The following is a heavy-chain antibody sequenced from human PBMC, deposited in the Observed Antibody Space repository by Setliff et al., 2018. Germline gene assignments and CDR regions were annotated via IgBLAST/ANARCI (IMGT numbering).Heavy chain of an antibody. CDR2: INPNNGKT. CDR1: EYSFTGYY. V-gene: IGHV1-2*02. J-gene: IGHJ6*03. CDR3: ARGPGYCSSTSYYDPDYYYYYMDV. D-gene: IGHD2-2*01. Sequence: ASVKVSCKAPEYSFTGYYMHWLRQAPGQGPEWMGWINPNNGKTQYSQMFQGRLTMTKDTSISTVYMELSSLRSEDTAVYYCARGPGYCSSTSYYDPDYYYYYMDVWGKGTTVTVSS.